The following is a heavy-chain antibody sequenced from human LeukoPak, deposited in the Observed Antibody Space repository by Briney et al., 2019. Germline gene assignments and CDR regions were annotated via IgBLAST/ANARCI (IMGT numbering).Heavy chain of an antibody. D-gene: IGHD2/OR15-2a*01. J-gene: IGHJ6*03. CDR3: ARYPTPVYLFYYHVSV. Sequence: GGSLRLSCAASGFTFSSYSMNWVRQAPGKGLEWVSSISSSSYIYYADSVKGRFTISRDNAKNSLYLQMNSLRAEETAVYYFARYPTPVYLFYYHVSVWGKEPTVNV. V-gene: IGHV3-21*01. CDR1: GFTFSSYS. CDR2: ISSSSYI.